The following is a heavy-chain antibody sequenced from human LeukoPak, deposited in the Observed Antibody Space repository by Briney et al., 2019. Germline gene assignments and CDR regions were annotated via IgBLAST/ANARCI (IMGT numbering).Heavy chain of an antibody. CDR2: ISYSGNT. V-gene: IGHV4-39*01. CDR3: ARHVGGTYWFGAFDF. Sequence: SETLSLTCTVSRVSISSSSYYWGWIRQPPGKGLEWIGSISYSGNTYCNPSLKRRVTISVGPSKNQFALKLSAVTPADTAVFYCARHVGGTYWFGAFDFWGQGTMVTVSS. D-gene: IGHD1-26*01. CDR1: RVSISSSSYY. J-gene: IGHJ3*01.